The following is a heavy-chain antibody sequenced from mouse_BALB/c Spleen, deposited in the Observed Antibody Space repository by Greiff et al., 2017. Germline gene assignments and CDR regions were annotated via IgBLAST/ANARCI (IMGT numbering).Heavy chain of an antibody. CDR2: IYPGNGDT. V-gene: IGHV1-12*01. J-gene: IGHJ3*01. CDR1: GYTFTSYN. D-gene: IGHD1-1*01. CDR3: ARWDYGSSYWGAY. Sequence: QVQLQQPGAELVKPGASVKMSCKASGYTFTSYNMHWVKQTPGQGLEWIGAIYPGNGDTSYNQKFKGKATLTADKSSSTAYMQLSSLTSEDSAVYYCARWDYGSSYWGAYWGQGTLVTVSA.